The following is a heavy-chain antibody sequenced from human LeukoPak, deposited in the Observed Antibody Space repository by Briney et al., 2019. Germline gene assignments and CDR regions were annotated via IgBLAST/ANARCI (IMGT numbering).Heavy chain of an antibody. CDR3: ASVLYYDILTGSTGYYFDY. CDR1: GYSFTSYW. CDR2: IYPGDSDT. J-gene: IGHJ4*02. V-gene: IGHV5-51*01. Sequence: GESLKISCKGSGYSFTSYWIGWVRQMPGKGLEWMGIIYPGDSDTRYSPSFQGQVTISADKSISTAYLQWSSLKASDTAMYYCASVLYYDILTGSTGYYFDYWGQGTLVTVSS. D-gene: IGHD3-9*01.